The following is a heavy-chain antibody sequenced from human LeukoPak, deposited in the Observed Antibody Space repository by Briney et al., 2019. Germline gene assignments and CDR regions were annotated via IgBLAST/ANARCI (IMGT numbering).Heavy chain of an antibody. V-gene: IGHV4-34*01. CDR2: INHSGST. J-gene: IGHJ6*02. Sequence: SETLSLTCAVYGGSFSGYYWSWIRQPPGKGLEWIGEINHSGSTNYNPSLKSRDTISVDTSKNQFSLKLSSVTAADTAVYYCARGGISRPYYYYGMDVWGQGTTVTVSS. D-gene: IGHD1-14*01. CDR3: ARGGISRPYYYYGMDV. CDR1: GGSFSGYY.